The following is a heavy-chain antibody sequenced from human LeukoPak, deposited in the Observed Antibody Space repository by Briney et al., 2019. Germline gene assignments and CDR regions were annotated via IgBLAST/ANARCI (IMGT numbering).Heavy chain of an antibody. CDR1: GVTFSSYA. D-gene: IGHD3-9*01. Sequence: GGSLRLSCAASGVTFSSYAMHWVRQAPGKRLEWVAVISYDGSNKYYADSVKGRFTISRDNSKNPLYLQMNTLRAEDTAVYYCASGYDILTGALPTDPYGMDVWGQGTTVTVSS. V-gene: IGHV3-30-3*01. CDR2: ISYDGSNK. CDR3: ASGYDILTGALPTDPYGMDV. J-gene: IGHJ6*02.